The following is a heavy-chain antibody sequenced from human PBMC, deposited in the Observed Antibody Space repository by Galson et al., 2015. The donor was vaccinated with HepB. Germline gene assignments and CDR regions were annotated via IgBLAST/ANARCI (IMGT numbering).Heavy chain of an antibody. Sequence: SVKVSCKASGYTFTGYYMHWVRQAPGQGLEWMGWINPNSGGTNYAQKFQGRVTMARDTSISTAYMELSRLRSDDTAVYYCARGTLVRGFTDYWGQGTLVTVSS. CDR1: GYTFTGYY. V-gene: IGHV1-2*02. D-gene: IGHD3-10*01. CDR3: ARGTLVRGFTDY. CDR2: INPNSGGT. J-gene: IGHJ4*02.